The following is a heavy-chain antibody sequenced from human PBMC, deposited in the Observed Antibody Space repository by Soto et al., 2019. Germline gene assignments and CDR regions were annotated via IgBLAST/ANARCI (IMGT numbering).Heavy chain of an antibody. CDR1: ARPLRGST. V-gene: IGHV1-69*01. CDR3: ARDYFSSTRSYSNYYYGMDI. Sequence: ASFRASARPLRGSTLGVVRNAPGTGLSWMGGIIPIFGTANYAQKFQGRVTITADESTSTAYMELSSLRSEDTAVYYCARDYFSSTRSYSNYYYGMDIWAQRLTVTV. D-gene: IGHD2-2*01. J-gene: IGHJ6*01. CDR2: IIPIFGTA.